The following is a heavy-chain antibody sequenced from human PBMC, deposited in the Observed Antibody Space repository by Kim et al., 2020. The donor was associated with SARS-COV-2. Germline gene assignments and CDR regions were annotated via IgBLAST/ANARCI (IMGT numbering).Heavy chain of an antibody. CDR1: GFTFDDYA. J-gene: IGHJ6*02. V-gene: IGHV3-43*02. Sequence: GGSLRLSCAASGFTFDDYAMHWVRQAPGKGLEWVSLISGDGGSTYYADSVKGRFTISRDNSKNSLYLQMNSLRTEDTALYYCAKDRAPIWFGELSSDYYYYGMDVWGQGTTVTVSS. D-gene: IGHD3-10*01. CDR3: AKDRAPIWFGELSSDYYYYGMDV. CDR2: ISGDGGST.